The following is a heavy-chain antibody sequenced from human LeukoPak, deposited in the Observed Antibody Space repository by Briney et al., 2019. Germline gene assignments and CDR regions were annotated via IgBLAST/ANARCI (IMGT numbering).Heavy chain of an antibody. D-gene: IGHD6-19*01. Sequence: ASVKVSCKASGYTFTNYGVNWVRQAPGQGLEWMGWINTNTGNPTYAQGFTGRFVFSVDTSVSTAYLQISDLKAEDTAVYYCATSEPYSSGWLYYYYGMDVWGQGTTVTVSS. V-gene: IGHV7-4-1*02. J-gene: IGHJ6*02. CDR2: INTNTGNP. CDR1: GYTFTNYG. CDR3: ATSEPYSSGWLYYYYGMDV.